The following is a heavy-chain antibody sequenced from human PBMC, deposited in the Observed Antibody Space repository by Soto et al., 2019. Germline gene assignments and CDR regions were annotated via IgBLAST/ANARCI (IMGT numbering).Heavy chain of an antibody. V-gene: IGHV4-34*01. Sequence: KPSETLSLTCAVYGGSFSGYYWSWIRQPPGKGLEWIGEINHSGSTNYNPSLKSRVTISVDTSKNQFSLKLISVTAADTAVYYCAARRRDGDKVGFDSWGQGALVTVSS. CDR1: GGSFSGYY. D-gene: IGHD1-26*01. CDR3: AARRRDGDKVGFDS. J-gene: IGHJ4*02. CDR2: INHSGST.